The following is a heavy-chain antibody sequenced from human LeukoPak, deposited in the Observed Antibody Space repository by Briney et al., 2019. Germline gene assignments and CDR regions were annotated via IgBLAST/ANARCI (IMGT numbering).Heavy chain of an antibody. J-gene: IGHJ6*04. CDR1: GGTFSSYA. Sequence: SVKVSCKASGGTFSSYATSWVRQAPGQGLEWMGGIIPVFGTANYAQKFQGRVTITADESTSTAYMELSSLRSEDTAVYYCARPWLVQNYYYGMDVWGKGTTVTVSS. CDR2: IIPVFGTA. CDR3: ARPWLVQNYYYGMDV. D-gene: IGHD6-19*01. V-gene: IGHV1-69*01.